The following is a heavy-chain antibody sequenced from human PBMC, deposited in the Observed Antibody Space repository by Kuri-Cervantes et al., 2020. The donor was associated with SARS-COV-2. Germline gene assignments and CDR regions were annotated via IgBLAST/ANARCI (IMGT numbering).Heavy chain of an antibody. CDR3: ARGPRWSIAASFDY. V-gene: IGHV4-34*01. CDR2: INHSGST. J-gene: IGHJ4*02. Sequence: SETLSLTCAVYGGSFSGCYWSWIRQPPGKGLEWIGEINHSGSTNYNPSLKSRVTISVDTSKNQFSLKLSSVTAADTAVYYCARGPRWSIAASFDYWGQGTLVTVSS. D-gene: IGHD6-6*01. CDR1: GGSFSGCY.